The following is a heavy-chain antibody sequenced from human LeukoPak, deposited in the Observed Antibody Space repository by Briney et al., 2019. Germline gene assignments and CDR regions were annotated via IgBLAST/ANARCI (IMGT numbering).Heavy chain of an antibody. CDR3: ARVTTPLYYYYYMDV. V-gene: IGHV3-20*04. CDR2: INWNGGST. CDR1: GFTFDDYG. Sequence: EGSLRLSCAASGFTFDDYGMSWVRQAPGKGLEWVSGINWNGGSTGYADSVKGRFTISRDNAKNSLYLQMNSLRAEDTALYYCARVTTPLYYYYYMDVWGKGTTVTVSS. J-gene: IGHJ6*03. D-gene: IGHD4-11*01.